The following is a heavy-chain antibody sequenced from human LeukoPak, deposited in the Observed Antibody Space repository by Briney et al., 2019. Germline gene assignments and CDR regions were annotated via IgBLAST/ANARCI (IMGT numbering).Heavy chain of an antibody. CDR2: ISWNSGSI. Sequence: GGSLRLSCAASGFTFDDYAMHWVRQAPGKGLEWASGISWNSGSIGYADSVKGRFTISRDNAKNSLYLQMNSLRAEDTALYYCASLVRPDYWGQGTLVTVSS. J-gene: IGHJ4*02. CDR1: GFTFDDYA. D-gene: IGHD6-6*01. V-gene: IGHV3-9*01. CDR3: ASLVRPDY.